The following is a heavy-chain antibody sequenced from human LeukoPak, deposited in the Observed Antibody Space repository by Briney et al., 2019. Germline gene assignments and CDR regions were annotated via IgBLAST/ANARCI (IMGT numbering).Heavy chain of an antibody. Sequence: ASVKVSCKTSGFTFTTSAVQWVRQARGQRLEWIGWLVVGSGNTNCAQKFKERVTFTRDMSTSTAYMELSSLRSEDTAVYYCAADPHYNAINGYSNFFDPWGQGTLVTVSS. D-gene: IGHD3-22*01. CDR1: GFTFTTSA. CDR2: LVVGSGNT. V-gene: IGHV1-58*01. CDR3: AADPHYNAINGYSNFFDP. J-gene: IGHJ5*02.